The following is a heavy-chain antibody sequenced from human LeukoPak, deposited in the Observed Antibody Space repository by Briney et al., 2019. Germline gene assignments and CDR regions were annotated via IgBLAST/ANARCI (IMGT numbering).Heavy chain of an antibody. V-gene: IGHV3-23*01. CDR2: ISGSGGST. J-gene: IGHJ4*02. CDR1: GFTFSSYA. Sequence: GGSLRLSCAASGFTFSSYAMSWVRQAPGKGLEWASAISGSGGSTYYADSVKGRFTISRDNSKNTLYLQMNSLRAEDTAVYYCASRGYDYYDSSGYYIRENSFDYWGQGTLVTVSS. D-gene: IGHD3-22*01. CDR3: ASRGYDYYDSSGYYIRENSFDY.